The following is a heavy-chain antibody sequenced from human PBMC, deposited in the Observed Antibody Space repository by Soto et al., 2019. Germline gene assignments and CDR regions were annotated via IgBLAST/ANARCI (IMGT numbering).Heavy chain of an antibody. CDR3: ARFSAAGRVFDY. CDR1: GFSFSDYY. V-gene: IGHV3-11*06. D-gene: IGHD6-13*01. Sequence: GGSLRLSCAASGFSFSDYYMSWIRQAPGKTLEYISYITSSGKFTHHADSVKGRLTISRDNAKNSVFLQMNSLRVDDTGIYYCARFSAAGRVFDYWGQGTPVTVYS. CDR2: ITSSGKFT. J-gene: IGHJ4*02.